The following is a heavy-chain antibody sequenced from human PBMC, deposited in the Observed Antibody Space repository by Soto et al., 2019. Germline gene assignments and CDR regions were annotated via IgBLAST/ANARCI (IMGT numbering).Heavy chain of an antibody. J-gene: IGHJ5*02. CDR2: IYYSGST. D-gene: IGHD5-12*01. CDR1: GGSISSGGYY. Sequence: QVQLQESGPGLVKPSQTLSLTCTVSGGSISSGGYYWSWIRQHQGKGLEWIGYIYYSGSTYYNPSLKSRVTISVDTSKNQFSLKLSSVTAADTAVYYCAREEGGGYDHRWFDPWGQGTLVTVSS. CDR3: AREEGGGYDHRWFDP. V-gene: IGHV4-31*03.